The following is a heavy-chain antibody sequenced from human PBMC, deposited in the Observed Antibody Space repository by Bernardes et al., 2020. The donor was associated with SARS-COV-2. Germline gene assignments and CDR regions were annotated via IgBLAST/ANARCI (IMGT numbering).Heavy chain of an antibody. V-gene: IGHV3-23*01. J-gene: IGHJ4*02. CDR2: IVGSGGST. CDR3: AKREYYDFWSGPIDY. CDR1: GFTFSSYA. D-gene: IGHD3-3*01. Sequence: LRLSCAASGFTFSSYAMSWVRQAPGKGLEWVSAIVGSGGSTYYADSAKGRFTISRDNSKNTLYLQMNSLRAEDTAVYYCAKREYYDFWSGPIDYWGQGTLVTVSS.